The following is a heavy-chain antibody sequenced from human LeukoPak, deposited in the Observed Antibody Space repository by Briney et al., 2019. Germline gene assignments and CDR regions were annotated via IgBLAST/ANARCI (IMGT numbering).Heavy chain of an antibody. D-gene: IGHD3-10*01. V-gene: IGHV3-30*02. J-gene: IGHJ3*02. CDR1: GFTFSGYG. CDR2: IRNDGSNQ. CDR3: AKVRLTTYHNEALDI. Sequence: PGGSLRLSCSASGFTFSGYGVHWVRQAPGKGLEWVAFIRNDGSNQYYADSVKGRFTISRDDSKSTLYLLMNSLRAEDTAVYYCAKVRLTTYHNEALDIWGQGTMVTVSS.